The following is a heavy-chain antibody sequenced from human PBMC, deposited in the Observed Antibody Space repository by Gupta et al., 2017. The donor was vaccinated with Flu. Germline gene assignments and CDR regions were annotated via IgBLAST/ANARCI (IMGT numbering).Heavy chain of an antibody. Sequence: EVQLVESGGGLVQPGGSLRLSCAASGFTVSSNYMCWVRQAPGKGLEWVSVIYSGGSTYYADSVKGRFTISRDNSKDTLYLQMNSLRAEDTAVYYCARDFSYSGYDFHFDYWGQGTLVTVSS. V-gene: IGHV3-66*02. CDR3: ARDFSYSGYDFHFDY. D-gene: IGHD5-12*01. CDR1: GFTVSSNY. CDR2: IYSGGST. J-gene: IGHJ4*02.